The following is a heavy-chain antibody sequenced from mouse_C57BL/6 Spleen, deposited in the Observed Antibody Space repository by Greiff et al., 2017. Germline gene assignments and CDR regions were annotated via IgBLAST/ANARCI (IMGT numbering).Heavy chain of an antibody. CDR1: GYTFTSYG. D-gene: IGHD2-10*02. Sequence: VKLQESGAELARPGASVKLSCKASGYTFTSYGISWVKQRTGQGLEWSGEIYPRSGNTYYNEKFKGKATLTADKSSSTAYMELRSLTSEDSAVYFCAREYGNYYAMDYWGQGTSVTVSS. J-gene: IGHJ4*01. CDR3: AREYGNYYAMDY. CDR2: IYPRSGNT. V-gene: IGHV1-81*01.